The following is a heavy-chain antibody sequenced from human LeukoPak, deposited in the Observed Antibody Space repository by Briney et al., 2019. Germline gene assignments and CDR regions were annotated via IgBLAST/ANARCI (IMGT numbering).Heavy chain of an antibody. J-gene: IGHJ4*02. CDR2: IYYSGST. V-gene: IGHV4-59*01. Sequence: PSETLSLTCTVSGGSISSYYWSWIRQPPGKGLEWIGYIYYSGSTNYNPSLKSRVTILVDTSKNQFSLKLSSVTAADTAVYYCARIRWEPLFDYWGQGTLVTVSS. D-gene: IGHD1-26*01. CDR3: ARIRWEPLFDY. CDR1: GGSISSYY.